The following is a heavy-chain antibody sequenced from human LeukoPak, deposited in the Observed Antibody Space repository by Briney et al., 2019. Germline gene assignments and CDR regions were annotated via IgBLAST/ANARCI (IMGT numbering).Heavy chain of an antibody. D-gene: IGHD1-7*01. V-gene: IGHV3-23*01. CDR2: MSGSGGST. CDR1: GFTFSSYA. CDR3: AKGRVELRYYYYYMEV. J-gene: IGHJ6*03. Sequence: PGGSLRLSCAASGFTFSSYAMSWVRQAPGKGLEWVSAMSGSGGSTYYADSVKGRFTISRDNSKNPLYLQMNSLGAEDTAVYYCAKGRVELRYYYYYMEVWGKGTTVTVSS.